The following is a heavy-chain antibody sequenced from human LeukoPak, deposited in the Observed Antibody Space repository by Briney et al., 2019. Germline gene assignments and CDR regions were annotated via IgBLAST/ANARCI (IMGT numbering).Heavy chain of an antibody. CDR2: ISGSGTCM. Sequence: GGSLRLSCAASEFTFNSYSMNWVRQAPGKGLEWVSSISGSGTCMYYADSVKGRFTISRDNAKNSLFLQMNSLRVEDTAVYYCAREGQLQDFDYWGQGTLVTVSS. CDR1: EFTFNSYS. J-gene: IGHJ4*02. V-gene: IGHV3-21*01. D-gene: IGHD5-24*01. CDR3: AREGQLQDFDY.